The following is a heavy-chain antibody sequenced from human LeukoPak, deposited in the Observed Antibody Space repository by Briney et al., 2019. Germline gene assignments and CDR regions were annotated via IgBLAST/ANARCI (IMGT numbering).Heavy chain of an antibody. Sequence: GGSLRLSCAASGFTFSNYWMSWVRQAPGKGLEWVANIKQDESEKYYVDSVKGRFTISRDNAKNSLYLQMNSLRAEDTAVYYCARKGGSKVRGVIMDAFDMWGQGTMVTVSS. D-gene: IGHD3-10*01. J-gene: IGHJ3*02. CDR1: GFTFSNYW. V-gene: IGHV3-7*03. CDR3: ARKGGSKVRGVIMDAFDM. CDR2: IKQDESEK.